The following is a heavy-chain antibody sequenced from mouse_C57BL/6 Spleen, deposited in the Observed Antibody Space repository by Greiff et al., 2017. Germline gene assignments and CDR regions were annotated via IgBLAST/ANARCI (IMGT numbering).Heavy chain of an antibody. D-gene: IGHD1-1*01. CDR3: AYYYYGSSRYWYFDV. Sequence: VQLQESGPELVKPGASVKLSCKASGYTFTSYDINWVKQRPGQGLEWIGWIYPRDGSTKYNEKFKGKATLTVDTSSSTAYMELHSLTSEDSAVYFCAYYYYGSSRYWYFDVWGTGTTVTVSS. V-gene: IGHV1-85*01. CDR2: IYPRDGST. J-gene: IGHJ1*03. CDR1: GYTFTSYD.